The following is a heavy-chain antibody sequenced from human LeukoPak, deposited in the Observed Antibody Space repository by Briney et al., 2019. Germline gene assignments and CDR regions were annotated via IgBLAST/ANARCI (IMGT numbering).Heavy chain of an antibody. CDR3: ANRTGYGYAD. Sequence: PGGSLRLSCAASGLTLCSYAMSWVRQAPGEGLEWVSGISSSGGTTYYAHSVKGRFSISRDNSKNTLYMQMNSLRAEDTGVYYCANRTGYGYADWGQGTLVTVSS. V-gene: IGHV3-23*01. D-gene: IGHD5-18*01. CDR1: GLTLCSYA. J-gene: IGHJ4*02. CDR2: ISSSGGTT.